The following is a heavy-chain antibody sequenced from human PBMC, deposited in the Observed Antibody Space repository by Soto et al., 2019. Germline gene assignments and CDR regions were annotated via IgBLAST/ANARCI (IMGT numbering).Heavy chain of an antibody. V-gene: IGHV3-7*03. J-gene: IGHJ4*02. CDR3: ATETSTGGC. CDR1: GFALSNYW. Sequence: EVQLVESGGGLVQPGESLRLSCVASGFALSNYWINWVRQAPGKGLEWVANIKQDGSEKNYVDSVKGRFTISRDNARNSLYLQMNSLRAEDTAAYYCATETSTGGCWGQGTLVTVSS. CDR2: IKQDGSEK. D-gene: IGHD3-10*01.